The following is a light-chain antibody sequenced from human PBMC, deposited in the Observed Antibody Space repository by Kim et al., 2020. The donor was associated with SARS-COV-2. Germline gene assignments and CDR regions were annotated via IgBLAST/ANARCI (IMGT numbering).Light chain of an antibody. CDR1: QSISNY. CDR3: QQGYSTPLYT. Sequence: ASVGDRVTITCRASQSISNYLNWYQQKPGKAPKLLIYAASGLQSGALSRFSGSGSGTDFTLTIGSLQPEDFATYYCQQGYSTPLYTFGQGTKLEI. J-gene: IGKJ2*01. V-gene: IGKV1-39*01. CDR2: AAS.